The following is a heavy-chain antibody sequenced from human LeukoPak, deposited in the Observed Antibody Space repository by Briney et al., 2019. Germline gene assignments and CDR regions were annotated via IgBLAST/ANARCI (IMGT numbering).Heavy chain of an antibody. CDR2: ISGSGETT. CDR1: GFMFSNYA. V-gene: IGHV3-23*01. J-gene: IGHJ4*02. Sequence: GGSLRLSCAASGFMFSNYAMSWVRQAPGKGLEWVSGISGSGETTYYSDSEKGRVTISRDNSRNTLYLHMNNLRAEDTAVYFCAKESFKALAGYLDSWGQGSLVTVSS. CDR3: AKESFKALAGYLDS. D-gene: IGHD6-19*01.